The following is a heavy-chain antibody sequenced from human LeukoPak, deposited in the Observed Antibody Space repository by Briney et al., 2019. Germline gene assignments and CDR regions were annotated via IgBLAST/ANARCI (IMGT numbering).Heavy chain of an antibody. V-gene: IGHV4-31*03. CDR1: GASISSDNYY. J-gene: IGHJ6*02. Sequence: SETLSLTCTVSGASISSDNYYWSWIRQHPGKGLEWIGYIYNSGRPSYNPSLRSRSDISIDTSKNQFSLKLSSVTAADTAVYYCARLPRGSSGYYSAYYYYYGMDVWGQGTTVTVSS. CDR2: IYNSGRP. CDR3: ARLPRGSSGYYSAYYYYYGMDV. D-gene: IGHD3-22*01.